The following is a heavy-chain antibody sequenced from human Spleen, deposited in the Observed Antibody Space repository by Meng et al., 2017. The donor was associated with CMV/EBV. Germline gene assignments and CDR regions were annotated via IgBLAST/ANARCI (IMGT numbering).Heavy chain of an antibody. Sequence: KVSCKGSGYNFTTYWIGWVRQMPGKGLEWMGLIYPDDSDTRYSPSFQGQVTISADRSISTAYLQWSSLKASDTAIYYCARLGILMVYAGGIDYWGQGTLVTVSS. D-gene: IGHD2-8*01. V-gene: IGHV5-51*01. J-gene: IGHJ4*02. CDR1: GYNFTTYW. CDR2: IYPDDSDT. CDR3: ARLGILMVYAGGIDY.